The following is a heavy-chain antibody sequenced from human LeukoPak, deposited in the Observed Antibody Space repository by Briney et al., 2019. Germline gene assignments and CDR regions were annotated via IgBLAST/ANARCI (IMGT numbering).Heavy chain of an antibody. V-gene: IGHV4-4*07. Sequence: TTSETLSLTCTVSGGSISSYYWSWIRQPAGKGLEWIGRIYTSGSTNYNPSLKSRVTMSVDTSKNQFSLKLSSVTAADTAVYYCARDLYGDYLNWFDPWGQGTLVTVSS. CDR2: IYTSGST. D-gene: IGHD4-17*01. J-gene: IGHJ5*02. CDR3: ARDLYGDYLNWFDP. CDR1: GGSISSYY.